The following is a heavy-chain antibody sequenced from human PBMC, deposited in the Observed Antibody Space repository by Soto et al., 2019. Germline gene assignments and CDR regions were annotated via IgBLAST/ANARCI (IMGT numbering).Heavy chain of an antibody. CDR3: ARDYRYGDYGYYYYGMDV. V-gene: IGHV4-59*01. D-gene: IGHD4-17*01. Sequence: SENLSLTCTVSGGSISSYYWSWIRQPPGKGLEWIGYIYYSGSTNYNPSLKSRVTISVDTSKNQFSLKLSSVTAADTAVYYCARDYRYGDYGYYYYGMDVWGQGTTVTVSS. J-gene: IGHJ6*02. CDR2: IYYSGST. CDR1: GGSISSYY.